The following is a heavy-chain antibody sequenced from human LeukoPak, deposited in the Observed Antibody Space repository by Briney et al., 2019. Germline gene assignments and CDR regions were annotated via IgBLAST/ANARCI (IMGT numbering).Heavy chain of an antibody. CDR3: AKDNHKQLVGRVYYYYYMDV. CDR1: GFTFSSYG. D-gene: IGHD6-6*01. Sequence: GGSLRLSCAASGFTFSSYGMHWGRHAPGRGLEWVAFIRNDGSNKYYADSVKGRFTISRDNSKNTLYMQMNSLRAEDTAVYYCAKDNHKQLVGRVYYYYYMDVWGKGTTVTVSS. V-gene: IGHV3-30*02. J-gene: IGHJ6*03. CDR2: IRNDGSNK.